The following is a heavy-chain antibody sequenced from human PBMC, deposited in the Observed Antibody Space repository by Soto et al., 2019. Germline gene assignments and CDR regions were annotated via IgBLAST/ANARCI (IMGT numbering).Heavy chain of an antibody. D-gene: IGHD5-12*01. Sequence: RGGSLRRSCEASGFTFTSYAMSWGRQAPGKGLEWVSATSGSGDTTYYADSVKGRFTISRDNSEKRLYLQMNSLRAEDTAAYYCAKMAHGGYVSSFDSWGQGTLVTVAS. CDR3: AKMAHGGYVSSFDS. CDR1: GFTFTSYA. J-gene: IGHJ4*02. V-gene: IGHV3-23*01. CDR2: TSGSGDTT.